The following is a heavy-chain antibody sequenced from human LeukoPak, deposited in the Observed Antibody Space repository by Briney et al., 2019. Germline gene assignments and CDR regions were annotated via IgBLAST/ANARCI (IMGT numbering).Heavy chain of an antibody. V-gene: IGHV4-61*05. J-gene: IGHJ3*02. D-gene: IGHD3-22*01. CDR2: IYYSGST. CDR3: ARAHGYYYDNAFDI. CDR1: GGSISSSSYY. Sequence: PSETLSLTCTVSGGSISSSSYYWGWIRQPPGKGLEWIGYIYYSGSTNYNPSLKSRVTISVDTSKNQFSLKLSSVTAADTAVYYCARAHGYYYDNAFDIWGQGTMVTVSS.